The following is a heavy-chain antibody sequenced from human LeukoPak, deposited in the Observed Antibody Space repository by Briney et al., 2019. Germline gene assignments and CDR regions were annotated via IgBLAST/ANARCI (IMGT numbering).Heavy chain of an antibody. J-gene: IGHJ4*02. V-gene: IGHV5-51*01. Sequence: GESLQISCKGSGYSFTSYWIGWVRPLPGKGLEWMGIIYPGDSDTRYSPSFQGQVTISADKSISTAYLQWSSLKASDTAMYYCARLPIIYDSSGYYAGGPDYWGQGTLVTVSS. CDR1: GYSFTSYW. CDR3: ARLPIIYDSSGYYAGGPDY. CDR2: IYPGDSDT. D-gene: IGHD3-22*01.